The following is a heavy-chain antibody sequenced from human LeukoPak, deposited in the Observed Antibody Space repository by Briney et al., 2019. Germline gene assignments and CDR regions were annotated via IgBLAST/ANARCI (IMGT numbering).Heavy chain of an antibody. D-gene: IGHD2-15*01. CDR1: GFTFSNYA. V-gene: IGHV3-23*01. CDR3: AKDQVVPGSPPAPNGPLDY. CDR2: ISGSGGST. Sequence: GGSLRLSCAASGFTFSNYAMSWVRQAPGKGLEWVSAISGSGGSTYYADSVKGRFTISRDNSKNTLYLQMNSLRAEDTAVYYCAKDQVVPGSPPAPNGPLDYWGQGTLVTVSS. J-gene: IGHJ4*02.